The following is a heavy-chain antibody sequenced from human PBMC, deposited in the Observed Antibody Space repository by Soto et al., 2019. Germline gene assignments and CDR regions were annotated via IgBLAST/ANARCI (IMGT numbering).Heavy chain of an antibody. D-gene: IGHD3-22*01. CDR3: ARDHYGLLGLNYYYYGMDV. CDR2: INSDGSST. CDR1: GFTFSSYW. V-gene: IGHV3-74*01. J-gene: IGHJ6*02. Sequence: GGSLRLSCAASGFTFSSYWMHWVRQAPGKGLVWVSRINSDGSSTSYADSVKGRFTISRDNAKNTLYLQMNSLRAEDTAVYYCARDHYGLLGLNYYYYGMDVWGQGTTVTVSS.